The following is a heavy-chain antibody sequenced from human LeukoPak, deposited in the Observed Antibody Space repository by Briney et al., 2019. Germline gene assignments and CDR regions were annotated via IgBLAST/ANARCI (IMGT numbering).Heavy chain of an antibody. Sequence: GGSLRLSCAASGFTFSSYAMSWVRQAPGKGLEWVSAISGSGGSAYYADSVKGRFTISRDNAKNSQYLQMNSLRAEDTALYYCAKDSSQDGYNYAFDIWGQGTMVTVSS. J-gene: IGHJ3*02. V-gene: IGHV3-23*01. CDR3: AKDSSQDGYNYAFDI. D-gene: IGHD5-24*01. CDR1: GFTFSSYA. CDR2: ISGSGGSA.